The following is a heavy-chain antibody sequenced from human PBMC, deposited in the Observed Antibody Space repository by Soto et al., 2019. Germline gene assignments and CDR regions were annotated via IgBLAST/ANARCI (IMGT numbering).Heavy chain of an antibody. D-gene: IGHD5-18*01. CDR1: GGSIRSGGYY. Sequence: SETLSLTCTVSGGSIRSGGYYWSWVRQSPRRGLEWIGNIYYSGSTYYNPSLKSRLTISVDTSKNQFSLNLSSVTAADTAVYYCARDRLMATAGTARHYFGLDVWGQGTTVTV. J-gene: IGHJ6*02. CDR2: IYYSGST. CDR3: ARDRLMATAGTARHYFGLDV. V-gene: IGHV4-31*03.